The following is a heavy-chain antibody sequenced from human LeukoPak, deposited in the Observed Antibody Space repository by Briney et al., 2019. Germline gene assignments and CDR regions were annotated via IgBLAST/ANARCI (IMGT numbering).Heavy chain of an antibody. V-gene: IGHV4-34*01. CDR2: IDHRGDT. J-gene: IGHJ4*03. D-gene: IGHD5-24*01. CDR3: ARGATISETGYFDF. Sequence: PSETLSLTCAVYGGSFSRYYWSWIRQSPGKGLEWLAEIDHRGDTNYNPSVKSRVTISVDTSKNQFSLKVRSLSAADTAVYCCARGATISETGYFDFWGQGTLVTVSS. CDR1: GGSFSRYY.